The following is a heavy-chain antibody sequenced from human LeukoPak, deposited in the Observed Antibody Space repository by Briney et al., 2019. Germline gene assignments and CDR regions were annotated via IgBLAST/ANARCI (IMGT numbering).Heavy chain of an antibody. J-gene: IGHJ1*01. CDR2: VSYDGSNK. CDR1: GFTFSSYT. CDR3: AREEVDEYFQH. Sequence: PGGSLRLSCAASGFTFSSYTMLWVRQAPGKGLEWVAVVSYDGSNKYYADSVKGRFTISRDNSKKTLYLQMNSLRPEDTAVYYCAREEVDEYFQHWGQGTLVTVSS. D-gene: IGHD3-9*01. V-gene: IGHV3-30-3*01.